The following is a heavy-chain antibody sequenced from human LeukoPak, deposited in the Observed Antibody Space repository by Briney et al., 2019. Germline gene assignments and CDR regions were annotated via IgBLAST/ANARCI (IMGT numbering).Heavy chain of an antibody. CDR1: GFTVSSNY. CDR3: ARDVRSGYYKDYYGMDV. J-gene: IGHJ6*02. D-gene: IGHD3-3*01. CDR2: IYSGGST. Sequence: GGSLRLSCAASGFTVSSNYMSWVRQAPGKGLEWVSVIYSGGSTYYADSVKGRFTISRDNSKNTLYLQMNSLRAEDTAVYYCARDVRSGYYKDYYGMDVWGQGTTVTVSS. V-gene: IGHV3-53*01.